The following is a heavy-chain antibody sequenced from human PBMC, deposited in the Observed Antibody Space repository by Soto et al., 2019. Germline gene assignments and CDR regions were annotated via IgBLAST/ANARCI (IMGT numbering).Heavy chain of an antibody. CDR2: INHSGST. CDR1: GGSFSGYY. V-gene: IGHV4-34*01. Sequence: PSEPLSLTYAVYGGSFSGYYWSWIRQPPGKGLEWIGEINHSGSTNYNPSLKSRVTISVDTSKNQFSLKLSSVTPEDTAVYFCARGEQYSGRIFDYWGQGTLVTVSS. J-gene: IGHJ4*01. D-gene: IGHD1-26*01. CDR3: ARGEQYSGRIFDY.